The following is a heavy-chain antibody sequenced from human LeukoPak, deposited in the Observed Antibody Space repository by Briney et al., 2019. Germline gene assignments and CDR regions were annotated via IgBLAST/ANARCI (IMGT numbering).Heavy chain of an antibody. CDR2: MNPNSGNT. J-gene: IGHJ6*02. V-gene: IGHV1-8*01. CDR1: GYTFTSYD. D-gene: IGHD3-10*01. Sequence: AASVKVSCKASGYTFTSYDINWVRQATGQGLEWMGWMNPNSGNTGYAQKFQGRVTMTRNTSISTAYMELSSLRSEDTAVYYCARGPYGSGSYYDYYYYGMDVWGQGTTVTVSS. CDR3: ARGPYGSGSYYDYYYYGMDV.